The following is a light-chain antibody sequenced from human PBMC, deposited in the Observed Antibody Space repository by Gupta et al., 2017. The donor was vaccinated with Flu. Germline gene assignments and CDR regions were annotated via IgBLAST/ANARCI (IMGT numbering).Light chain of an antibody. CDR2: WAS. V-gene: IGKV4-1*01. CDR1: QSVLYSSNNKNY. CDR3: QQYYTTPKWT. Sequence: DIVMTQSLDSLAVSLGERGTINCKSSQSVLYSSNNKNYLAWYQQKPGQPPQLLIYWASTRESGVPDRFSGSGSGTDFTLTISSLQAEDVAVYFCQQYYTTPKWTFGQGTKVEIK. J-gene: IGKJ1*01.